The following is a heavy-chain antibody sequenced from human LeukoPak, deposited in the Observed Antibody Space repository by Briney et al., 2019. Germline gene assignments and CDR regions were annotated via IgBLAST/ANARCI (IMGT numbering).Heavy chain of an antibody. CDR1: GFSFGSTGVG. V-gene: IGHV2-5*02. J-gene: IGHJ1*01. CDR2: IYRADDK. CDR3: AQRTYSSRWYAVAESFQQ. D-gene: IGHD6-13*01. Sequence: SGPTLVRATQTLTRTCTFSGFSFGSTGVGVAWIRQRPGKALEWLALIYRADDKSYSPSLKSRLSIPKDTSKNQVVLTMTNMDPVDTAPYYSAQRTYSSRWYAVAESFQQGGQGTLVTVSS.